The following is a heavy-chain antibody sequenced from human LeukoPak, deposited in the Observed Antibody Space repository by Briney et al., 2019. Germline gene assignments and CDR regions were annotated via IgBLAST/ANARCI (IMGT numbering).Heavy chain of an antibody. D-gene: IGHD2-2*01. J-gene: IGHJ2*01. CDR1: GFTFSSYG. CDR2: IRYDGSNK. CDR3: AKDGLPIVVVPADVGVGWYFDL. V-gene: IGHV3-30*02. Sequence: GGSLRLSCAASGFTFSSYGMHWVRQAPGKGLEWMAFIRYDGSNKYYADSVKGRFTISRDNSKNTLYLQMNRLRAEDTAVYYCAKDGLPIVVVPADVGVGWYFDLWGSGTLVTVSS.